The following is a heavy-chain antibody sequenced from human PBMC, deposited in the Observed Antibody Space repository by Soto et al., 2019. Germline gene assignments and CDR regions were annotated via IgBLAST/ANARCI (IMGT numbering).Heavy chain of an antibody. J-gene: IGHJ4*02. CDR2: ITAYNGNT. CDR1: GYTFTSYG. CDR3: ARDSDQQQLLPVYFDY. V-gene: IGHV1-18*01. D-gene: IGHD6-13*01. Sequence: QVQLLQSGAEVKKPGASVKVSCKASGYTFTSYGISWVRQAPGQGLEWMGWITAYNGNTNFAQNVQGRVTMTTDTSTSTAYMELRSLTSDDTAVYYCARDSDQQQLLPVYFDYWGQGTLVTVSS.